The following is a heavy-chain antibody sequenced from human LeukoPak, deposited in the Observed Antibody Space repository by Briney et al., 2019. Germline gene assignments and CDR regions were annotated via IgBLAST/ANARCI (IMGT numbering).Heavy chain of an antibody. CDR3: ARELDSSGYYHGD. CDR2: ISSSSSYI. D-gene: IGHD3-22*01. J-gene: IGHJ4*02. V-gene: IGHV3-21*01. CDR1: GFTFSSYS. Sequence: PGGSLRLSCAASGFTFSSYSMNWVRQAPGKGLEWVSSISSSSSYIYYADSVKGRFTISRDNAKNSLYLQMNSLRAEDTAVYYCARELDSSGYYHGDWGQGTLVTVSS.